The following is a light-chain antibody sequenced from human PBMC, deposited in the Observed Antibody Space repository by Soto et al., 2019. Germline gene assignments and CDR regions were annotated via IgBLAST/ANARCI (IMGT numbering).Light chain of an antibody. CDR3: HQYNTYST. Sequence: DIVMTQSPLSLPVTPGEPASISCRSSQSLLHSNGYNYLDWYLQKPGQSPQLLIYLGSNRASGVPDRFSGSGSGTDFTLKISRVEAEDAGAYYCHQYNTYSTFGQGTKVDIK. J-gene: IGKJ2*01. CDR2: LGS. CDR1: QSLLHSNGYNY. V-gene: IGKV2-28*01.